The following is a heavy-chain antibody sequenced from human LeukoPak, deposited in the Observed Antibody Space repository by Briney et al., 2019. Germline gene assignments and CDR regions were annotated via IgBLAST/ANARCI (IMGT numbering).Heavy chain of an antibody. Sequence: GGSLRLSCAASGFTFSSYAMSWVRQAPGKGLEWVSAISGSGGSTYYADSVKGRFTISRDNSKNTLYLQMNSLRAEDTAVYYCAKVGIAAHPDEAFFDYWGQGTLVTVSS. CDR2: ISGSGGST. V-gene: IGHV3-23*01. D-gene: IGHD6-6*01. CDR3: AKVGIAAHPDEAFFDY. CDR1: GFTFSSYA. J-gene: IGHJ4*02.